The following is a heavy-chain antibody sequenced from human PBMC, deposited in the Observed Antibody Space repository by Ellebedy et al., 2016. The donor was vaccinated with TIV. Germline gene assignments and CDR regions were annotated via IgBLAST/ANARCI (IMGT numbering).Heavy chain of an antibody. CDR1: GFTFSVYS. J-gene: IGHJ5*02. V-gene: IGHV3-48*01. D-gene: IGHD2-15*01. CDR2: ISSSGSTI. CDR3: ARERCSGGSCYGFDP. Sequence: GESLKISCAASGFTFSVYSMSWVRQAPGKGLAWVSYISSSGSTIYYADSVKGRFTISRDNSKNTLYLQMNSLRAEDTAVYYCARERCSGGSCYGFDPWGQGTLVTVSS.